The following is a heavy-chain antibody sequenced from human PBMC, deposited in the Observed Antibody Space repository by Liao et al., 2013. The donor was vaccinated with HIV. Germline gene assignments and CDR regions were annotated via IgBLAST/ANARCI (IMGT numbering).Heavy chain of an antibody. CDR3: ARDPWGYCSSGSCPLAY. J-gene: IGHJ4*02. V-gene: IGHV4-59*01. Sequence: QVQLRESGPGLVKPSETLSLTCTVSGGSISSYYWSWIRQPPGKGLEWIGYIYYSGSTDYNPSLKSRVTISVDTSKNQFSLKLNSVTAADTAVYYCARDPWGYCSSGSCPLAYWGQGTLVTVSS. CDR1: GGSISSYY. CDR2: IYYSGST. D-gene: IGHD2-15*01.